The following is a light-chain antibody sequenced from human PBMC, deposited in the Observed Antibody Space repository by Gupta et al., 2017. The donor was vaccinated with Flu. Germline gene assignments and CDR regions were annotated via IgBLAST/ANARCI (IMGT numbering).Light chain of an antibody. CDR1: QSVLYSSNNKNY. Sequence: LGERATINCKSSQSVLYSSNNKNYLAWYQQKAGQPPKLLIYWASTRESGVPDRFNGSGSGTDFTLTISSLLAEDVAVYYCQQYYTTPLITFGQGTRLEIK. J-gene: IGKJ5*01. V-gene: IGKV4-1*01. CDR3: QQYYTTPLIT. CDR2: WAS.